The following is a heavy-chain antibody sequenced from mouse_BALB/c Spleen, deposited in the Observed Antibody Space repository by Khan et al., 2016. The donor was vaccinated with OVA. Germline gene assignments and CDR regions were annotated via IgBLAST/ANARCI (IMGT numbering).Heavy chain of an antibody. D-gene: IGHD2-10*02. V-gene: IGHV3-2*02. J-gene: IGHJ2*01. Sequence: VQLKESGPGLVKPSQFLSLTCTVTGYSITSGYAWNWIRQFPGNKLEWMGYISYSGVTSYTPSLKSRISITRDTSKNQFFLQLNSVTTEDTATYSCTRGYGNYVRYYFAYWGQGTTLTVSS. CDR2: ISYSGVT. CDR1: GYSITSGYA. CDR3: TRGYGNYVRYYFAY.